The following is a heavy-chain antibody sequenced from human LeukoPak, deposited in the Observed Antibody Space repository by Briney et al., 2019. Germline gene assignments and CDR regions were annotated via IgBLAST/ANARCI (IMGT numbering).Heavy chain of an antibody. J-gene: IGHJ4*02. D-gene: IGHD3-10*01. CDR3: ARSASTIRVPMVRGVHYFDS. V-gene: IGHV1-69*06. Sequence: SVKVSCKASGCTFTSYSITWVRQAPGQGLEWMGVIIPICGTSNYAQKFQDRVTITADKSTSTAYMELSSLRSEDTAVYYCARSASTIRVPMVRGVHYFDSWGQGTLVTVSS. CDR1: GCTFTSYS. CDR2: IIPICGTS.